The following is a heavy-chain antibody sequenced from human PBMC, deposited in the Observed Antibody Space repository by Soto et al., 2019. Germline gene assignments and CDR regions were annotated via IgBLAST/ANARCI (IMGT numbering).Heavy chain of an antibody. CDR2: ISAYNGNT. D-gene: IGHD2-2*02. CDR3: ARVAHCSSTSCYMVFWFDP. Sequence: GASVKLSCKASGYTFTSYGISWVRQAPGQGLEWMGWISAYNGNTNYAQKLQGRVTMTTDTSTSTAYMELRSLRSDDTAVYYCARVAHCSSTSCYMVFWFDPWGQGTLVTVSS. J-gene: IGHJ5*02. V-gene: IGHV1-18*01. CDR1: GYTFTSYG.